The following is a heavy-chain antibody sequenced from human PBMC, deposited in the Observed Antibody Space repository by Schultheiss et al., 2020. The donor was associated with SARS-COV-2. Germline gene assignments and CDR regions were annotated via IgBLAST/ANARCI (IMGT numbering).Heavy chain of an antibody. CDR2: INHSGST. CDR1: GGSFSGYY. J-gene: IGHJ6*02. Sequence: SETLSLTCAVYGGSFSGYYWSRIRQPPGKGLEWIGEINHSGSTNYNPSLKSRVTISVDTSKNQFSLKLSSVTAADTAVYYCAKDRGSGYDLEGYYYYGMDVWGQGTTVTVSS. V-gene: IGHV4-34*01. D-gene: IGHD5-12*01. CDR3: AKDRGSGYDLEGYYYYGMDV.